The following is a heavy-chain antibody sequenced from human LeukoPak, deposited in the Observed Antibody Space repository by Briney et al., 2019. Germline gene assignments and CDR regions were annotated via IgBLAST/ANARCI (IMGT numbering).Heavy chain of an antibody. J-gene: IGHJ5*02. V-gene: IGHV3-49*04. Sequence: PGGSLRLSCTASGFTFGDYAMSWVRQAPGKGLEWVGFIRSKAYGETTEYAASVKGRFTISRDDSKSIAYLQMNSLKTEDTAVYYCTRRLLITARWFDPWGQGTLVTVSS. D-gene: IGHD2-21*01. CDR1: GFTFGDYA. CDR3: TRRLLITARWFDP. CDR2: IRSKAYGETT.